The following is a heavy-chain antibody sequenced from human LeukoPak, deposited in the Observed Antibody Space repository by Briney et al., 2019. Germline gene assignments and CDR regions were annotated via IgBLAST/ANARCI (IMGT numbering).Heavy chain of an antibody. CDR3: AGDSSGYYNL. J-gene: IGHJ4*02. Sequence: SVKVSCKASGGTFSSYAISWVRQAPGQGLEWMGRIIPILGIENYAQKFQGRVTITADKSTSTAYMELSSLRSEDTAVYYCAGDSSGYYNLWGQGTLVTVSS. D-gene: IGHD3-22*01. V-gene: IGHV1-69*04. CDR1: GGTFSSYA. CDR2: IIPILGIE.